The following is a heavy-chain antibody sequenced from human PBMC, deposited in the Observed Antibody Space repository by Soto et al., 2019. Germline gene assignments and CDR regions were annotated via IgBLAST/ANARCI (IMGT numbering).Heavy chain of an antibody. CDR3: AKDGLVAAAPSYGMDV. CDR1: GFTFDDYA. D-gene: IGHD6-13*01. V-gene: IGHV3-9*01. CDR2: ISWNSGSI. Sequence: GGSLRLSCAASGFTFDDYAMHWVRQAPGKGLEWVSGISWNSGSIGYADSVKGRFTISRDNAKISLYLQMNSLRAEDTALYYCAKDGLVAAAPSYGMDVWGQGTTVTVSS. J-gene: IGHJ6*02.